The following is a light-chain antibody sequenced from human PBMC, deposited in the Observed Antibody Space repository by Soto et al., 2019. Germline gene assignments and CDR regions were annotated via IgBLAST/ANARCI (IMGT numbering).Light chain of an antibody. Sequence: QSALTQPPSASGTHGQRVTISCSGSSSNIGSNTVNWYQQLPGTAPKLLIYSNNQRPSGVPDRFSGSKSGTSASLAISGLQSEDEADYYCAAWDDSLNGLFGGGTKVPVL. J-gene: IGLJ2*01. V-gene: IGLV1-44*01. CDR1: SSNIGSNT. CDR3: AAWDDSLNGL. CDR2: SNN.